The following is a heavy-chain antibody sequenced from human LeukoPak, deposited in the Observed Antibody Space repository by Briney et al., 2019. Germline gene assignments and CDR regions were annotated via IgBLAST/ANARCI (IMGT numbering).Heavy chain of an antibody. CDR2: IYYGGST. J-gene: IGHJ4*02. CDR1: GGSFSSSSYY. Sequence: SETLSLTCTVSGGSFSSSSYYWGWIRQPPGKGLEWIGSIYYGGSTYYNPPLKSRATLSVDTSKTQFSLTLSSVPAADTAVYYCARRPLYGSAVELDYWGQGTLATVSS. CDR3: ARRPLYGSAVELDY. V-gene: IGHV4-39*01. D-gene: IGHD3-10*01.